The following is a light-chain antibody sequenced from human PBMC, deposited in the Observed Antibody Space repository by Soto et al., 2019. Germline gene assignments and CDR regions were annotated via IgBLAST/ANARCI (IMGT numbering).Light chain of an antibody. CDR2: DAS. J-gene: IGKJ4*01. CDR1: QSVRSS. CDR3: QQRSSWPLT. Sequence: IVLTQSPATLSLSPGETATLSCRASQSVRSSLAWYQQKPGQTPRLLIYDASNRATGIPARFSGSGSGTDFTLTVSSLEPEDFAVYYCQQRSSWPLTFGGGTKVEIK. V-gene: IGKV3-11*01.